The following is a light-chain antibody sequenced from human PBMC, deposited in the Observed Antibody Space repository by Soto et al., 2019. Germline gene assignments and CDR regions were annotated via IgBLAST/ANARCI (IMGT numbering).Light chain of an antibody. CDR2: GAS. V-gene: IGKV3D-20*02. J-gene: IGKJ1*01. CDR1: QSVSSSY. Sequence: EIVLTESPGTLSLSPGERATLSCRASQSVSSSYLAWYQHKPCQAPRLLIYGASSRATGIPTRFSGSGSGTEFTLTISSLQSEDFAVYYCQQRANWPRTFGQGTKVDI. CDR3: QQRANWPRT.